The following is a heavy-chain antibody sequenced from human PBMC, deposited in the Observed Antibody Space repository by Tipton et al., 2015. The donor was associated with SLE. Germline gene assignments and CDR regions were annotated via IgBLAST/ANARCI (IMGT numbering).Heavy chain of an antibody. Sequence: TLSLTCTVPGGSLSSYYWSWIRQSPEKGLEWIGYLSYSGSTNYNPSLESRVTISVDTSKNQFSLKMSSVTAADTAVYYCARDTLGGLDYWGQGTLVTVSS. CDR3: ARDTLGGLDY. J-gene: IGHJ4*02. CDR1: GGSLSSYY. V-gene: IGHV4-4*08. D-gene: IGHD7-27*01. CDR2: LSYSGST.